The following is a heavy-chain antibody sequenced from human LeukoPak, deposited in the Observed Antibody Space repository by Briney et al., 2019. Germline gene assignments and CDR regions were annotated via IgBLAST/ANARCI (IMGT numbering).Heavy chain of an antibody. CDR1: GFTFDDYA. J-gene: IGHJ6*02. Sequence: SGRSLRLSGAASGFTFDDYAMHWVRQAPGKVLELVSGISWNSGSICYADSVKGRFTISRGNAKNSLSLQMNSLRAEDTALYYCAKDIESGSYYNTHYGMDVWGQGTTVTVSS. D-gene: IGHD3-10*01. CDR2: ISWNSGSI. V-gene: IGHV3-9*01. CDR3: AKDIESGSYYNTHYGMDV.